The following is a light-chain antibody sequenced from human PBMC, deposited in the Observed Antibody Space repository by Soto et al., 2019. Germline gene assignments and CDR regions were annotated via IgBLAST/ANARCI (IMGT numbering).Light chain of an antibody. CDR3: ETWVSNTHVV. CDR2: LEGRGSY. J-gene: IGLJ2*01. Sequence: QLVLTQSSSASASLGSSVTLTCTLSSGHSSYIIAWHQQQPGKAPRYLMKLEGRGSYNKGSGVPDRFSGSSSGADRYLTISNLQFEDEADYYCETWVSNTHVVFGGGTKLTVL. CDR1: SGHSSYI. V-gene: IGLV4-60*02.